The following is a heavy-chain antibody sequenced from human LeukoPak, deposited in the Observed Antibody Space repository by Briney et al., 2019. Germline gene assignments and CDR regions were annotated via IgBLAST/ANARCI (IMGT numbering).Heavy chain of an antibody. CDR2: ISGSGGST. V-gene: IGHV3-23*01. J-gene: IGHJ4*02. CDR1: GFTFSSYA. D-gene: IGHD3-9*01. CDR3: AKDLSNILTGYYSDY. Sequence: GGSLRLSCAASGFTFSSYAMHWVRQAPGKGLEWVSAISGSGGSTYYADSVKGRFTISRDNSKNTLYLQMNSLRAEDTAVYYCAKDLSNILTGYYSDYWGQGTLVTVSS.